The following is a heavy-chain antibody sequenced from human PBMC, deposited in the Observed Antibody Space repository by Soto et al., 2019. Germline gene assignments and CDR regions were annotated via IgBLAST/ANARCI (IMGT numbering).Heavy chain of an antibody. J-gene: IGHJ3*02. V-gene: IGHV3-23*01. CDR3: AKSRDYYDSSGHDAFDI. CDR2: ISGSGGST. CDR1: GFTFSSYA. D-gene: IGHD3-22*01. Sequence: GGSLRLSCAASGFTFSSYAMSWVRQAPGKGLEWVSAISGSGGSTYYADSVKGRFTISRDNSKNTLYLQMNSLRAEDTAVYYSAKSRDYYDSSGHDAFDIWGQGTMVTVSS.